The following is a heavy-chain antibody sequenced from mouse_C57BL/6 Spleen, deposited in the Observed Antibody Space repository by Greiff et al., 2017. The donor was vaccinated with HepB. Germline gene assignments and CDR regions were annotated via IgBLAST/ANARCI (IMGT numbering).Heavy chain of an antibody. Sequence: DVQLVESGPGLVKPSQSLSLTCSVTGYSITSGYYWNWIRQFPRNKLEWMGYISYDGSNNCNPSLKNRISITRDTSKNQFFLKLNSVTTEDTATYYCARGGYWFAYWGQGTLVTVSA. CDR3: ARGGYWFAY. CDR1: GYSITSGYY. J-gene: IGHJ3*01. V-gene: IGHV3-6*01. CDR2: ISYDGSN. D-gene: IGHD2-2*01.